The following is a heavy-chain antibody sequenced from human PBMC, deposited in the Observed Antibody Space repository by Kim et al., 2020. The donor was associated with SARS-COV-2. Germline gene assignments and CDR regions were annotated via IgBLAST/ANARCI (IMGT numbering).Heavy chain of an antibody. CDR2: IKTDGSGI. CDR1: GFTFSSYW. Sequence: GGSLRLSCAASGFTFSSYWMHWVRQAPGKGLEWVAHIKTDGSGIIYADSVKGRFTISRDNAKNTLYLQMNSLRVEDTAVYYCASRVVTSFDYWGRGTLVTVSS. D-gene: IGHD2-21*02. J-gene: IGHJ4*02. V-gene: IGHV3-74*01. CDR3: ASRVVTSFDY.